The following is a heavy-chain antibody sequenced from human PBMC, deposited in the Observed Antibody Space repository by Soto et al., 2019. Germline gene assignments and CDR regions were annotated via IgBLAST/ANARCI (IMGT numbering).Heavy chain of an antibody. J-gene: IGHJ6*04. Sequence: PSETLSLTCAVYGGSFSGYYWSWIRQPPGKGLEWIGEINHSGSTNYNPSLKSRVTISVDTSKNQFSLKLSSVTAADTAVYFCARVDIFTVYGCMDVWGKGHSVTVYS. CDR2: INHSGST. CDR1: GGSFSGYY. V-gene: IGHV4-34*01. D-gene: IGHD3-9*01. CDR3: ARVDIFTVYGCMDV.